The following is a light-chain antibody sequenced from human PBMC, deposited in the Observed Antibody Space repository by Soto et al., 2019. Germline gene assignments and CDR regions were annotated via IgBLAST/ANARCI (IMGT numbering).Light chain of an antibody. CDR1: QGVGNG. Sequence: DIQMTQSPSSLSASVGDRVAITCRASQGVGNGLSWFQQKPGKAPKRLIYAASILQSGVPSRFSGSGSGTEFTLTISSLQPEDFATYYCLQHDVNPLTFGQGTRVELK. J-gene: IGKJ1*01. CDR2: AAS. V-gene: IGKV1-17*01. CDR3: LQHDVNPLT.